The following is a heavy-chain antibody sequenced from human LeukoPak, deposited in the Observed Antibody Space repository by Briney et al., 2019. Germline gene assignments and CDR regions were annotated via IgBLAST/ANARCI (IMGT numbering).Heavy chain of an antibody. CDR2: IYSGGST. J-gene: IGHJ4*02. CDR1: GFTFGDYA. V-gene: IGHV3-66*01. CDR3: ARDAPLDY. Sequence: GGSLRLSCTTSGFTFGDYAMSWVRQAPGKGLEWVSVIYSGGSTYYADSVKGRFTISRDNSKNTLYLQMNSLRAEDTAVYYCARDAPLDYWGQGTLVTVSS.